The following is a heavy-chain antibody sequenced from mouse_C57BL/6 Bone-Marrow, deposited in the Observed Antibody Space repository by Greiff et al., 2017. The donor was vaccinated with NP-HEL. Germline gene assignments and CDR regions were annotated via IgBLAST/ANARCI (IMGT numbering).Heavy chain of an antibody. CDR2: INPYNGGT. Sequence: EVHLVESGPELVKPGASVKMSCKASGYTFTDYYMNWVKQSHGKSLEWIGVINPYNGGTSYNQKFKGKATLTVDKSSSTAYMELNSLTSEDSAVYYCARKELGWDVNYAMDYWGQGTSVTVSS. J-gene: IGHJ4*01. V-gene: IGHV1-19*01. D-gene: IGHD4-1*01. CDR1: GYTFTDYY. CDR3: ARKELGWDVNYAMDY.